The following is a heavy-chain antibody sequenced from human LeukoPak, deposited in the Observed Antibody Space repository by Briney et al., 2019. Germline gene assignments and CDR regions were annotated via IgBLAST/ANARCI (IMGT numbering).Heavy chain of an antibody. V-gene: IGHV4-61*01. D-gene: IGHD6-13*01. Sequence: SETLSLTCTVSGDSVSSDYYWSWIRQPPGKGLEWIGYMSYSGSTNYNPSLKTRVTISVDTSKNQFSLRLSSVTAADTAVYFCARAPPGVVAAAVDYWGQGTLVTVSS. CDR1: GDSVSSDYY. J-gene: IGHJ4*02. CDR2: MSYSGST. CDR3: ARAPPGVVAAAVDY.